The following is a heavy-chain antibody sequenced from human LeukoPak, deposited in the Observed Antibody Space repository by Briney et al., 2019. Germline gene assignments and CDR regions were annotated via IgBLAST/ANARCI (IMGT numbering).Heavy chain of an antibody. J-gene: IGHJ4*02. V-gene: IGHV4-59*08. Sequence: SETLSLTCTVSGGSISSYYWRWIRHPPGKGLEWIGYIYYSGSNNYNPSLKSRVTISGYTSKNQFSLKLSSVTAADTAVYYCARHPYLRGYSGYEPFDYWGQGTLVTVSS. CDR2: IYYSGSN. CDR1: GGSISSYY. CDR3: ARHPYLRGYSGYEPFDY. D-gene: IGHD5-12*01.